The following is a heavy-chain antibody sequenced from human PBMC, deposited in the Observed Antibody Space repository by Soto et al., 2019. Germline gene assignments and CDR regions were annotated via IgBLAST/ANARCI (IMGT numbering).Heavy chain of an antibody. J-gene: IGHJ4*02. CDR1: GGSFSGYY. V-gene: IGHV4-34*01. CDR2: INHSGST. D-gene: IGHD6-13*01. Sequence: PSETLSLTCAVYGGSFSGYYWSWIRQPPGKGLEWIGEINHSGSTNYNPSLKSRVTISVDTSKNQFSLKLGSVTAADTAVYYCARGYPSIIHSSSRYASTRNYNFDYWGQGTLVTVSS. CDR3: ARGYPSIIHSSSRYASTRNYNFDY.